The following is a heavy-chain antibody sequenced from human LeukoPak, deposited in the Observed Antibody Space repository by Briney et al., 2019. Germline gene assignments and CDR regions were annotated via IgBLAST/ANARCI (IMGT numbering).Heavy chain of an antibody. CDR3: TRDSANYHFAY. CDR2: ISGSGDDT. J-gene: IGHJ4*02. CDR1: GFIFDSYA. D-gene: IGHD4/OR15-4a*01. V-gene: IGHV3-23*01. Sequence: GGSLRLSCAVSGFIFDSYAMSWVRQAPGKGLEWVSLISGSGDDTKYADSVEGRFTISRDNSKNIVFLQMNDLRTEDTAFYYCTRDSANYHFAYWGQGALVTVSS.